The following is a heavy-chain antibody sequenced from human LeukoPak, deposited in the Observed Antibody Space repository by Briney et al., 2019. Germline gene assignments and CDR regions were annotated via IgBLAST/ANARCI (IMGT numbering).Heavy chain of an antibody. CDR3: ARGTHRDIVLMVYAIDYYYYMDV. J-gene: IGHJ6*03. D-gene: IGHD2-8*01. CDR2: MNPNTGRT. V-gene: IGHV1-8*01. Sequence: ASVKVSCKASRYTFTSYDINWVREAAGQGLEWMGWMNPNTGRTGFAQKFQGRLTMTRDTSISTAYMELSSLRSEDTAVYYCARGTHRDIVLMVYAIDYYYYMDVWGKGTTVTVSS. CDR1: RYTFTSYD.